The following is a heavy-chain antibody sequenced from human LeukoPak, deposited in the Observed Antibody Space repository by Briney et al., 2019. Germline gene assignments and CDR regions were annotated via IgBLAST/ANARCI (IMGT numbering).Heavy chain of an antibody. J-gene: IGHJ1*01. Sequence: GGSLRLSCVVSGFTFSDYYMDWVRQTPGKGLEWIGRTKAKVDNYVTEYAASVKGRFTISRDNAKNTLYLQMNSLRAEDTAVYYCARYDYYDSSGYKIAEYFQHWGQGTLVTVSS. V-gene: IGHV3-72*01. D-gene: IGHD3-22*01. CDR1: GFTFSDYY. CDR2: TKAKVDNYVT. CDR3: ARYDYYDSSGYKIAEYFQH.